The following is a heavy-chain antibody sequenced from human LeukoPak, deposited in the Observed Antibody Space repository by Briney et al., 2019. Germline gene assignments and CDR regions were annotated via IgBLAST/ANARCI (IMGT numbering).Heavy chain of an antibody. CDR1: GGSFSGYY. J-gene: IGHJ4*02. V-gene: IGHV4-34*01. D-gene: IGHD4-23*01. Sequence: SETLSLTCAVYGGSFSGYYSSWIRHPPGEGLEWIGEINHSGSTNYSPSLKSRVTISVDTPKNQFSLKLSSVTAADTAVYYCARLRRWGDYFDYWGQGTLVTVSS. CDR2: INHSGST. CDR3: ARLRRWGDYFDY.